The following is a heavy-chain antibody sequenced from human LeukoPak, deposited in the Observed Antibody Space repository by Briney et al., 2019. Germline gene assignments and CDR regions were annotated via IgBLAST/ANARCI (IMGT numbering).Heavy chain of an antibody. D-gene: IGHD3-16*01. CDR3: AREGGSYVRYFDY. CDR2: IYHSGST. J-gene: IGHJ4*02. Sequence: SETLSLTCTVSGGSIRSSYYYWGWIRQPPGKGLEWIGSIYHSGSTNYNPSLKSRVTISVDTSKNQFSLKLSSVTAADTAVYYCAREGGSYVRYFDYWGQGTLVTVSS. V-gene: IGHV4-39*07. CDR1: GGSIRSSYYY.